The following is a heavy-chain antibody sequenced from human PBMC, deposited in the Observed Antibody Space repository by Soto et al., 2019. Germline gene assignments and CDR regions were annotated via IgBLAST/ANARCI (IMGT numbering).Heavy chain of an antibody. V-gene: IGHV4-61*01. Sequence: QVQLQESGPGLVKPSETLSLLCFVSGEAVGSGQSYWNWIRQAPGKGLEWIGHTSVTGAMKYSASLKSRVTMSVDTSKSQISLTLTSVTAADSATYFCVRGRADSAGSSLGRRMDVWGKGTTVTVAS. CDR2: TSVTGAM. D-gene: IGHD3-10*01. CDR3: VRGRADSAGSSLGRRMDV. CDR1: GEAVGSGQSY. J-gene: IGHJ6*04.